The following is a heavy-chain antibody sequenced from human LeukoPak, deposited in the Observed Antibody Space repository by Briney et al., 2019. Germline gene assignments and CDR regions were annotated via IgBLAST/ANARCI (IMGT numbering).Heavy chain of an antibody. CDR2: ILRNSGSI. CDR1: GFTFDDYA. Sequence: PGGSLRLSCAASGFTFDDYAMHWVRQAPGKGLEWVSGILRNSGSIGYADSVKGRFTISRDDAKHSLYLQMNSLRAEDTALYYCVKDGGRDTAAAYYWGQGTLVSVSS. CDR3: VKDGGRDTAAAYY. D-gene: IGHD6-13*01. V-gene: IGHV3-9*01. J-gene: IGHJ4*02.